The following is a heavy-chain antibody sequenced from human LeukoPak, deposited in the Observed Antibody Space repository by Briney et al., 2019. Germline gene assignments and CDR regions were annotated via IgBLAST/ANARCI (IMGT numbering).Heavy chain of an antibody. CDR2: INHSGGT. CDR1: GGSFSGYY. V-gene: IGHV4-34*01. Sequence: SETLPLTCAVYGGSFSGYYWSWIRQPPGKGLEWIGEINHSGGTNYNPSLKSRVTISVDTSKNQFSLKLSSVTAADTAVYYCARGLTKSGAPFWGQGTLVTVSS. CDR3: ARGLTKSGAPF. D-gene: IGHD1-26*01. J-gene: IGHJ4*02.